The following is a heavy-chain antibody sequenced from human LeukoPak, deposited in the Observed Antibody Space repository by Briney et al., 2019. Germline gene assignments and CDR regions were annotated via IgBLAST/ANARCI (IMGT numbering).Heavy chain of an antibody. D-gene: IGHD3-3*01. CDR2: IYHSGST. CDR1: GGSISSGGYY. V-gene: IGHV4-30-2*01. Sequence: SQTLSLTCTVSGGSISSGGYYWSWIRQPPGKGLEWIGYIYHSGSTYYNPSLKSRVTISVDTSKNQFSLKLSSVTAADTAVYYCARVPYYDFWSGHNAFDIWGQGTMVTVSS. J-gene: IGHJ3*02. CDR3: ARVPYYDFWSGHNAFDI.